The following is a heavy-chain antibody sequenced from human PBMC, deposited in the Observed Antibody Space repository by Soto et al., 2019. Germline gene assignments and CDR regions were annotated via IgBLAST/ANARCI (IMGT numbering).Heavy chain of an antibody. D-gene: IGHD6-13*01. V-gene: IGHV1-69*01. CDR3: ATGGQHRKVSNYYGMDV. CDR1: GGTFSAYS. Sequence: QVQLVQSGAEVKKPGSSVKVSCKASGGTFSAYSISWVRQAPGQGLEWMGGSIPIFGTANYAQKFQGRVTITADESTSTTYMELRSLRSEDTAVYYCATGGQHRKVSNYYGMDVWGQGTMVTVSS. CDR2: SIPIFGTA. J-gene: IGHJ6*02.